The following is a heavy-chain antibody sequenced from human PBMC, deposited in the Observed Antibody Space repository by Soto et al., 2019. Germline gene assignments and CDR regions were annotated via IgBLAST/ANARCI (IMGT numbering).Heavy chain of an antibody. J-gene: IGHJ4*02. CDR3: ARVRCYYGSGSYYIGH. V-gene: IGHV4-34*01. CDR2: INHSGST. D-gene: IGHD3-10*01. Sequence: ETLSLTCAVYGGSFSGYYWSWIRQPPGKGLEWIGEINHSGSTNYNPSLKSRVTITVDTSKNQFYLKLSSVTAADTAVYYYARVRCYYGSGSYYIGHWGQGTLVTVSS. CDR1: GGSFSGYY.